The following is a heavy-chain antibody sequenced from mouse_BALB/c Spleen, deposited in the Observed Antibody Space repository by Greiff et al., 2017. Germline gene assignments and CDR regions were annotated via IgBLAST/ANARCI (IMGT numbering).Heavy chain of an antibody. CDR3: ARGRGYYYGLDY. D-gene: IGHD1-1*01. J-gene: IGHJ2*01. CDR2: ISSGGST. CDR1: GFTFSSYA. V-gene: IGHV5-6-5*01. Sequence: EVMLVESGGGLVKPGGSLKLSCAASGFTFSSYAMSWVRQTPEKRLEWVASISSGGSTYYPDSVKGRFTISRDNARNILYLQMSSLRSEDTAMYYCARGRGYYYGLDYWGQGTTLTVSS.